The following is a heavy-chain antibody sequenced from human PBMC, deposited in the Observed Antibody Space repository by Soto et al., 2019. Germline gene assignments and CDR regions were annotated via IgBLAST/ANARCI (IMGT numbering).Heavy chain of an antibody. V-gene: IGHV4-59*01. CDR2: IYYSGST. CDR3: ARDFYSSGYYPYAFDI. CDR1: GGSISSYY. D-gene: IGHD3-22*01. Sequence: SETLSLTCTVSGGSISSYYWSWIRQPPGKGLEWIGYIYYSGSTNYNPSLKSRVTISVDTSKNQFSLKLSSVTAADTAVYYCARDFYSSGYYPYAFDIWGQGTMVTVAS. J-gene: IGHJ3*02.